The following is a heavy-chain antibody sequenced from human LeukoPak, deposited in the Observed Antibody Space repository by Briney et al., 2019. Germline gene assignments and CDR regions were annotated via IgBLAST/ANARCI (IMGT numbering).Heavy chain of an antibody. CDR1: GFALNRFW. Sequence: GGSLRLSCAASGFALNRFWMSWVRQAPGKGLEWVSGISWNSGSIGYADSVKGRFTISRDNAKNSLYLQMNSLRAEDTALYYCAKEIYSGYDLGEYYFDYWGQGTLVTVSS. CDR3: AKEIYSGYDLGEYYFDY. D-gene: IGHD5-12*01. V-gene: IGHV3-9*01. CDR2: ISWNSGSI. J-gene: IGHJ4*02.